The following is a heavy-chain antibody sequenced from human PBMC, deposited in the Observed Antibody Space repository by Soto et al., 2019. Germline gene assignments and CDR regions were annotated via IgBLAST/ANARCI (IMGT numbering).Heavy chain of an antibody. D-gene: IGHD3-16*01. CDR3: ARASPQPEPYDFDY. CDR2: INADNGNT. CDR1: GYTFTIFA. Sequence: ASVKVSCKASGYTFTIFAMHWVRQAPGQRLEWMGWINADNGNTKYSQKFQGRVTMTRDTSTSTVYMELNSLRVEDTAVYFCARASPQPEPYDFDYWGQGTLVTVSS. J-gene: IGHJ4*02. V-gene: IGHV1-3*01.